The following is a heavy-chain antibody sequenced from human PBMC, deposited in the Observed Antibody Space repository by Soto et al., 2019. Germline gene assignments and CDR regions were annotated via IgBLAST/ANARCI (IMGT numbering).Heavy chain of an antibody. CDR2: MNPNSGNT. CDR3: ARGRSGITIFGVVTQMYNWFDP. CDR1: GYTFTSYD. J-gene: IGHJ5*02. V-gene: IGHV1-8*01. D-gene: IGHD3-3*01. Sequence: ASVKVSCKASGYTFTSYDINWVRQATGQGLEWMGWMNPNSGNTGYAQKFQGRVTMTRSTSISTAYMELSSLRSEDTAVYYCARGRSGITIFGVVTQMYNWFDPWGQGTLVTVSS.